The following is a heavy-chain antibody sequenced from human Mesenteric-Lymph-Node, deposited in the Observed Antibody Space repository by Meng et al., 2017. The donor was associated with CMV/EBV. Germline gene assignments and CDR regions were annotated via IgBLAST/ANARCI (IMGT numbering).Heavy chain of an antibody. CDR2: IYYSGNT. CDR1: GGSVSSGSYY. D-gene: IGHD5-18*01. J-gene: IGHJ4*02. V-gene: IGHV4-61*01. Sequence: SETLSLTCSVSGGSVSSGSYYWSWIRQRPGKGLEWIGYIYYSGNTKYNPSLRSRVTISIDTSKSQFSLRLDTVTAADTAVYYCARGGGGNGYVFWGQGTLVTVSS. CDR3: ARGGGGNGYVF.